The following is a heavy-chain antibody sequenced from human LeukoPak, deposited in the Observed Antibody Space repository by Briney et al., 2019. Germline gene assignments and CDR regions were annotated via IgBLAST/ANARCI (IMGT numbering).Heavy chain of an antibody. J-gene: IGHJ4*02. V-gene: IGHV1-2*02. CDR3: ARGRPDYGESFDY. D-gene: IGHD4-17*01. Sequence: ASVKVSCKASGYTFTGYYMHWVRQAPGQGLEWMGWINPNSGGTNYAQKFQGRVTMTRDTSISTAYMELSRLRSDDTAVYYCARGRPDYGESFDYWGQGTLVTVSS. CDR1: GYTFTGYY. CDR2: INPNSGGT.